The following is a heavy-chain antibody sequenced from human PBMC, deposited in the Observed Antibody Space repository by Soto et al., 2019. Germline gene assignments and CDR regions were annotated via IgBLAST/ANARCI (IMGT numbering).Heavy chain of an antibody. J-gene: IGHJ6*02. CDR1: GYTFTDYW. CDR2: IYPGDSDT. Sequence: GESLKISCQGSGYTFTDYWIGWVRQLPGKGLEWMGIIYPGDSDTRYSPSFHGHVTITVDNTTSTAYLQWNTLKASDTDTSYSSRLITTYRSYYYAMDVWGQGTTVTVSS. CDR3: SRLITTYRSYYYAMDV. D-gene: IGHD3-22*01. V-gene: IGHV5-51*01.